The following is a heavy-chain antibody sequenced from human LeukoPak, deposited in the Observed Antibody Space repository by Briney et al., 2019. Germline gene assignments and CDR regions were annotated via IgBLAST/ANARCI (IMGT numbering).Heavy chain of an antibody. CDR3: AKDGLCTDVCPTRIAVSGSFVS. J-gene: IGHJ4*02. CDR2: INSNGDST. D-gene: IGHD6-19*01. CDR1: GFTFSIFT. Sequence: GGSLRLSCAASGFTFSIFTMSWVRQAAGKGLEWISTINSNGDSTYYADSVKGLFTISRDNSKNTVFLQMNSLSAEDTALYYCAKDGLCTDVCPTRIAVSGSFVSWGKGILVTVSS. V-gene: IGHV3-23*01.